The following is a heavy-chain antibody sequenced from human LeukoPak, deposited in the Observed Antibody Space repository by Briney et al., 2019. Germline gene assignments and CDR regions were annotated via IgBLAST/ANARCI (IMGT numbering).Heavy chain of an antibody. CDR1: GFTFSSYA. D-gene: IGHD3-10*01. Sequence: GGSLRLSCAASGFTFSSYAMSWVRQAPGKGLEWGSAISGSGGNTYYADSVKGRFTISRDNSKNTLYLQTNSLSVEDTAVYYCAKDAVGSGNYYYFYYWGPGALVTVSS. CDR2: ISGSGGNT. J-gene: IGHJ4*02. V-gene: IGHV3-23*01. CDR3: AKDAVGSGNYYYFYY.